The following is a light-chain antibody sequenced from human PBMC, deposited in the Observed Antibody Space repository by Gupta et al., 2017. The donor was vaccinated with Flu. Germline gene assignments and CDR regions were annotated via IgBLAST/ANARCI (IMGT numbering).Light chain of an antibody. CDR1: QSVSSY. V-gene: IGKV1-39*01. CDR2: LAS. CDR3: QQSYNTPFT. Sequence: GDRVTITCRASQSVSSYLSWYQHKPGEAPKLLIYLASTLHSGVPSRFSGSGSAVDFTLTINNLQSDDVATYSCQQSYNTPFTFGPGTRVDL. J-gene: IGKJ3*01.